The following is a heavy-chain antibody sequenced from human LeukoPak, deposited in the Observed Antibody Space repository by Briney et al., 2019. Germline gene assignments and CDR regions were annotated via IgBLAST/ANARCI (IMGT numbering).Heavy chain of an antibody. CDR1: GGSISSGGYY. CDR2: IYYSGST. D-gene: IGHD2-15*01. Sequence: SETLSLTCTVSGGSISSGGYYWSWIRQHPGKGLEWIGYIYYSGSTYYNPSLKSRVTISVDTSKNQFSLKLSSVTAADTAVYYCARTAIQWSRPRYVDYWGQGTLVTVSS. CDR3: ARTAIQWSRPRYVDY. V-gene: IGHV4-31*03. J-gene: IGHJ4*02.